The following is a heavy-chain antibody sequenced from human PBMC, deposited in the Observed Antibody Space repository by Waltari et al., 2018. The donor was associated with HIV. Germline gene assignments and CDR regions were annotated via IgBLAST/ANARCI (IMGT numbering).Heavy chain of an antibody. CDR2: FSRASDSE. CDR3: GFVPAATHGMDV. Sequence: EVQLVESGGGLVKPGGSLRISCATSRFPFSIYSLIWVRQAPGKGLEWVASFSRASDSEFYADSVKGRFTISRDNAKNFLDLQMNSLRDEDTAVYYCGFVPAATHGMDVWGQGTTVTVSS. D-gene: IGHD6-13*01. V-gene: IGHV3-21*01. J-gene: IGHJ6*02. CDR1: RFPFSIYS.